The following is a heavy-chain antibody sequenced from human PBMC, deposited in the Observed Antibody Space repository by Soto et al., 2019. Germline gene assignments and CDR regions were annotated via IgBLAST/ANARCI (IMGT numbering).Heavy chain of an antibody. J-gene: IGHJ6*02. Sequence: SVKVSCKASGGTFSSYAISWVRQAPGQGLEWMGGIIPIFGTANYAQKFQGRVTITADKSTSTAYMELSSLRSEDTAVYYCARALYYDFWSGPYYYYGMDVWGQGITVTVSS. D-gene: IGHD3-3*01. CDR2: IIPIFGTA. CDR3: ARALYYDFWSGPYYYYGMDV. CDR1: GGTFSSYA. V-gene: IGHV1-69*06.